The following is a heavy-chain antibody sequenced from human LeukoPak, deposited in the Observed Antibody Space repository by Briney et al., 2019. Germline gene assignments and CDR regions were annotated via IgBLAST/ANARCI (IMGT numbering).Heavy chain of an antibody. CDR2: IIPIFGTA. D-gene: IGHD4-23*01. CDR1: GGTFSSYA. V-gene: IGHV1-69*13. Sequence: GASVKVSCKASGGTFSSYAISWVRQAPGQGLEWMGGIIPIFGTANYAQEFQGRVTITADESTSTAYMELSSLRSEDTAVYYCARGSGDGPTTVVTYYYYYGMDVWGQGTTVTVSS. J-gene: IGHJ6*02. CDR3: ARGSGDGPTTVVTYYYYYGMDV.